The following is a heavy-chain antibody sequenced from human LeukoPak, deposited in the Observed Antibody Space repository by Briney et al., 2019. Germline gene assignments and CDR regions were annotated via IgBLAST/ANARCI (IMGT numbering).Heavy chain of an antibody. V-gene: IGHV3-23*01. CDR2: ISGSGGST. CDR3: ARGNAFDI. J-gene: IGHJ3*02. CDR1: GFTFNNYG. Sequence: SGGSLRLSCGASGFTFNNYGMSWVRQAPGMGLEWVSAISGSGGSTYYADSVKGRFTISRDNSKNTLYLQMNSLRAEDTAVYYCARGNAFDIWGQGTMVTVSS.